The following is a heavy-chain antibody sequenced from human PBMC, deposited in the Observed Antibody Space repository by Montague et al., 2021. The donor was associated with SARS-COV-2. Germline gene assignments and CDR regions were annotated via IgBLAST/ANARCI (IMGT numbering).Heavy chain of an antibody. CDR3: AKPYYYDSSGYSDY. D-gene: IGHD3-22*01. Sequence: SLRLSWAASGFTFSSYAMSWVRQAPGKGLEWVSVIYSGGSSTYYTDSVKGRFTISRDNSKNTLYLQMNSLRAEDTAVYYCAKPYYYDSSGYSDYWGQGTLVTVSS. CDR2: IYSGGSST. V-gene: IGHV3-23*03. J-gene: IGHJ4*02. CDR1: GFTFSSYA.